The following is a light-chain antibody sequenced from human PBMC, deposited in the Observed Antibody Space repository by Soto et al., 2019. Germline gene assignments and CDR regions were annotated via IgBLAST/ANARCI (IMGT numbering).Light chain of an antibody. J-gene: IGKJ4*02. CDR3: QQYNKWPLT. CDR2: GTS. V-gene: IGKV3-15*01. Sequence: EIVMTQSPATLSESPGERATLSCRASQSVSSNLAWYQQKRGQAPRLLIYGTSTRATGIPARFSGSGSGPYFTLTIRRLHSAGFAVSYRQQYNKWPLTFRGGTHLQIK. CDR1: QSVSSN.